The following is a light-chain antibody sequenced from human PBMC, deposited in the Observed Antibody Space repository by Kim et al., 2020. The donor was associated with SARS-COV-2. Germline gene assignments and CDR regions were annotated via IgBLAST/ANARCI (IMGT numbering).Light chain of an antibody. V-gene: IGLV3-21*04. CDR1: NIGSKS. CDR3: QVWDSSSDHPA. Sequence: AQGKTARITCGGNNIGSKSVHWYQQKPGQAPVLVIYYDSDRPSGIPERFSGSNSGNTATLTISRVEAGDEADYYCQVWDSSSDHPAFGGGTQLTVL. J-gene: IGLJ3*02. CDR2: YDS.